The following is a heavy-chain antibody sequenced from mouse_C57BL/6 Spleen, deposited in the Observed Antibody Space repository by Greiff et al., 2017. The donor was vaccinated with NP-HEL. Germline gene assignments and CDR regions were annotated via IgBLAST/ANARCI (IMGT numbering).Heavy chain of an antibody. Sequence: VQLQQSGTVLARPGASVKMSCKTSGYTFTSYWMHWVKQRPGQGLEWIGAIYPGNIDTSYNQKFKGKAKLTAVTSASTAYMELSSLTNEDSAVYYGTRKIQRGYFDVWGTGTTVTVSS. CDR3: TRKIQRGYFDV. CDR2: IYPGNIDT. J-gene: IGHJ1*03. CDR1: GYTFTSYW. D-gene: IGHD6-1*01. V-gene: IGHV1-5*01.